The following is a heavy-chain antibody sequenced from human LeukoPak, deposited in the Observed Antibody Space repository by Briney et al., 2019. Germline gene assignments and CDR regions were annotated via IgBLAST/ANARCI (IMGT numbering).Heavy chain of an antibody. V-gene: IGHV3-30-3*01. CDR1: GFTFSSYA. CDR2: ISYDGSNK. CDR3: ARDWGTYYYDSSGYQPFDY. D-gene: IGHD3-22*01. J-gene: IGHJ4*02. Sequence: GGSLRLSCAASGFTFSSYAMHWVRQAPGKGLEWVAVISYDGSNKYYADSVKGRFTISRDNSKNTLYLQMNSLRAEDTAVYYCARDWGTYYYDSSGYQPFDYWGQGTLSPSPQ.